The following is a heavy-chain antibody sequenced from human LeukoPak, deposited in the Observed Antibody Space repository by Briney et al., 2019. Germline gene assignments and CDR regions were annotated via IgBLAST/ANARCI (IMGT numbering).Heavy chain of an antibody. CDR3: ARDRGIGYSSAWYGKYFHH. CDR2: QRYDASTK. D-gene: IGHD6-19*01. Sequence: GGSLRLSCAASRFTFSSYGMHWVRQAPGKGLEWVAIQRYDASTKYADSVKGRFIISRDNSKNTLYLEMNSLKPEDTAVYYCARDRGIGYSSAWYGKYFHHWGQGTLVTVSS. J-gene: IGHJ1*01. V-gene: IGHV3-30*02. CDR1: RFTFSSYG.